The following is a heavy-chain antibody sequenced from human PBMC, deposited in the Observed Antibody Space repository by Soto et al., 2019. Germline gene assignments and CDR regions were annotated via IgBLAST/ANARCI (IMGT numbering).Heavy chain of an antibody. D-gene: IGHD3-22*01. Sequence: PGGSLRLSCAASGFTFSSYWMTWVRQGPGKGLEWVANIKQDGSEKNYLDSVKGRFIISRGNANNSVYLHMSSLRAEDTSVYYCARDRRSGSNVWGYYYAMDVWGRGTTVTVSS. CDR1: GFTFSSYW. CDR3: ARDRRSGSNVWGYYYAMDV. V-gene: IGHV3-7*01. CDR2: IKQDGSEK. J-gene: IGHJ6*02.